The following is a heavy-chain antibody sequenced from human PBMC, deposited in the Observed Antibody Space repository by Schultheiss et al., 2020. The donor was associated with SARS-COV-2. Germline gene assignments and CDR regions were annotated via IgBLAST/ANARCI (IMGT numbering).Heavy chain of an antibody. J-gene: IGHJ5*02. Sequence: SETLSLTCTVSGGSISSSSYYWSWIRQPAGKGLEWIGRIYTSGSTNYNPSLKSRVTISVDTSKNQFSLKLSSVTAADTAVYYCASSSWTLNWFDPWGQGTLVTVSS. CDR3: ASSSWTLNWFDP. CDR2: IYTSGST. CDR1: GGSISSSSYY. V-gene: IGHV4-61*02. D-gene: IGHD6-13*01.